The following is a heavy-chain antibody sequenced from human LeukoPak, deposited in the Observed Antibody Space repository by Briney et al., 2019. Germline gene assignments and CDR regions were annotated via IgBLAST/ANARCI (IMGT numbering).Heavy chain of an antibody. J-gene: IGHJ4*02. D-gene: IGHD2-8*01. CDR2: IKQDGSEK. V-gene: IGHV3-7*03. Sequence: PGGSLRLSCAASGFTFSSYWMSWVRQAPGKGLEWVANIKQDGSEKYYVDSVKGRFTISRDNSKNTLYLQMNSLRAEDTAVYYCARDPSLYYFDYWGQGTLVTVSS. CDR1: GFTFSSYW. CDR3: ARDPSLYYFDY.